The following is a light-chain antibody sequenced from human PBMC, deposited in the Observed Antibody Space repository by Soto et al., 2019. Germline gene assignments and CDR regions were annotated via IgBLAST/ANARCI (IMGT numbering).Light chain of an antibody. V-gene: IGKV3-11*01. CDR2: DAS. CDR3: HQRSNWPTT. J-gene: IGKJ4*01. CDR1: QSVVSY. Sequence: EIVLTQSPATLSLSPGERATLSCRASQSVVSYLAWYQQKPGQAPRLLIFDASNRATGIPARFSGSGSGTDFPLTISSLEPEDFAVYYCHQRSNWPTTFGGGTKVEIK.